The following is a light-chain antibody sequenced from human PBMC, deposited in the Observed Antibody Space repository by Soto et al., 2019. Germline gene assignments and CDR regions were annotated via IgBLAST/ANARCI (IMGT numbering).Light chain of an antibody. CDR2: CAS. V-gene: IGKV4-1*01. CDR1: ESLSYHSNNKNY. CDR3: QQYNSLCT. J-gene: IGKJ1*01. Sequence: IVVTQCPECLVVYLGERGTIHCKSSESLSYHSNNKNYLAWYQQKPGQPPKLLIHCASIRASGVPSRFTASGSGTEFTLTISSLQPDDFATYYCQQYNSLCTFGQGTKVDIK.